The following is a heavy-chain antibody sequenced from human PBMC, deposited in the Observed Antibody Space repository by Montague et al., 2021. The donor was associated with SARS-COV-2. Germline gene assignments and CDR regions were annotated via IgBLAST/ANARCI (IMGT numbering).Heavy chain of an antibody. CDR1: GGSIRSYY. CDR3: ARHTRGWQPFDF. CDR2: IDSSGST. Sequence: SETLCLTCTVGGGSIRSYYWSWIRQPPGKGLEWIGEIDSSGSTXXXPSXKSRVTISMDTSKSQFSLKLTSVTAADTAVYYCARHTRGWQPFDFWGQGTLVTVSS. J-gene: IGHJ4*02. D-gene: IGHD6-19*01. V-gene: IGHV4-59*01.